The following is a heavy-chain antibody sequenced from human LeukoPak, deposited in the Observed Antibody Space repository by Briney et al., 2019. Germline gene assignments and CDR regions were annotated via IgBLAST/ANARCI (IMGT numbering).Heavy chain of an antibody. Sequence: ASVKVSCKASGYTFTSYAMNWVRQAPGQGLEWMGWINTNTGNPTYAQGFTGRFVFSLDTSVSTAYLQISSLKAEDTAVYYCARDLSYSGYDWGSYYYYGMDVWGQGTTVTVSS. CDR2: INTNTGNP. CDR3: ARDLSYSGYDWGSYYYYGMDV. CDR1: GYTFTSYA. J-gene: IGHJ6*02. D-gene: IGHD5-12*01. V-gene: IGHV7-4-1*02.